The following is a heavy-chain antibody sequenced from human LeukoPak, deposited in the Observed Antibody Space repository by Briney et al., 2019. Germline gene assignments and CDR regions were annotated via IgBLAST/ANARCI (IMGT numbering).Heavy chain of an antibody. J-gene: IGHJ4*02. CDR2: IHHSGST. CDR1: GGSLTTDNW. V-gene: IGHV4-4*02. D-gene: IGHD3-22*01. Sequence: PSETLSLTCAVSGGSLTTDNWWTWVRQPPGKGLEWIGEIHHSGSTNYNPSLKSRVTISIDKSENQFSLKLTSVTAADTAVYYCARGYYHDSKWGQGILVTVSS. CDR3: ARGYYHDSK.